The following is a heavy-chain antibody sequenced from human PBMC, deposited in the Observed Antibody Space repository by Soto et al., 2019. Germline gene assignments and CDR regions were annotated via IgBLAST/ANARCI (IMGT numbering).Heavy chain of an antibody. CDR2: IYYSGST. CDR3: ARLYDFSFDP. J-gene: IGHJ5*02. Sequence: PSETLSLTCTVSGGSISSSSYYWGWIRQPPGKGLEWIGSIYYSGSTYYNPSLKSRVTISVDTSKNQFSLKLSSVTAADTAVYYCARLYDFSFDPWGQGTLVTVSS. V-gene: IGHV4-39*01. D-gene: IGHD3-3*01. CDR1: GGSISSSSYY.